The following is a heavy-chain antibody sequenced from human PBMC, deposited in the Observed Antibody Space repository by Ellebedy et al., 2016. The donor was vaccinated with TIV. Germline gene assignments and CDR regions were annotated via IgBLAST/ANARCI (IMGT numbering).Heavy chain of an antibody. Sequence: PGGSLRLSCAASGFTFSDYAMSRVRQAPGKGLEWVSGFGVSGDTTYCTDSVKGRFTISRDNSKKTLYLQMSSLRTDDTAIYYCARGRPGTYIHHAFDNWGQGTLVTVSS. D-gene: IGHD1-14*01. V-gene: IGHV3-23*01. J-gene: IGHJ4*02. CDR1: GFTFSDYA. CDR2: FGVSGDTT. CDR3: ARGRPGTYIHHAFDN.